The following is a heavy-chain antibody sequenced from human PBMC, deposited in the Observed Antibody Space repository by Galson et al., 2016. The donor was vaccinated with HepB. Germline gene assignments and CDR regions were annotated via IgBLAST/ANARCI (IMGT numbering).Heavy chain of an antibody. V-gene: IGHV3-23*01. J-gene: IGHJ4*02. Sequence: SLRLSCAASGFTFSNYAMHWVRQAPGKGLEWVSAISGSGGSTYYADSVRGRFTISTDKSNNTLYLEMNSLRAEDTAVYYCAREQDYGDYRTADYGGQGTLVTVAS. D-gene: IGHD4-17*01. CDR2: ISGSGGST. CDR3: AREQDYGDYRTADY. CDR1: GFTFSNYA.